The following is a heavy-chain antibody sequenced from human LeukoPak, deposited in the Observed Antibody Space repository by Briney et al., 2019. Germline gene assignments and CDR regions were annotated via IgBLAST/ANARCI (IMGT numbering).Heavy chain of an antibody. CDR2: ISAYNGNT. J-gene: IGHJ4*02. D-gene: IGHD6-19*01. CDR3: ARSDSSGWLDY. CDR1: GYTFTNYG. Sequence: ASVKVSFKSSGYTFTNYGISWVRQAPGLGLEWMGWISAYNGNTNYAQKVQGRVTMTRDTSISTAYMELSSLRSDDTAVYYCARSDSSGWLDYWGQGTLVTVSS. V-gene: IGHV1-18*01.